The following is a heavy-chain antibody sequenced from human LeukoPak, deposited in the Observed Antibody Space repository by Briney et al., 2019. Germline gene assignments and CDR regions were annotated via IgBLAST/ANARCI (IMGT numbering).Heavy chain of an antibody. CDR3: AKDRDGILTGYYIFDY. CDR1: GFTFSSYG. Sequence: PGRSLRLSCAASGFTFSSYGMHWVRQAPGKGLEWVAVISYDGSNKYYADSVKGRFTISRDNSKNTLYLQMNSLRAEDTAVYYCAKDRDGILTGYYIFDYWGQGTLVTVSS. J-gene: IGHJ4*02. D-gene: IGHD3-9*01. CDR2: ISYDGSNK. V-gene: IGHV3-30*18.